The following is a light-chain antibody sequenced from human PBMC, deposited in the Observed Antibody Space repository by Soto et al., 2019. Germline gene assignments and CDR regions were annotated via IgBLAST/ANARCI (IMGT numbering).Light chain of an antibody. V-gene: IGKV3-20*01. CDR3: QQYGSSLPAT. Sequence: EIVLTQSPGTLSLSPGERATLSCRASQSVSSSYLAWYQQKPGQAPRLLIYGASSRATGIPDRFSGSGSGTDFTLTISRLEPEDFAVYYCQQYGSSLPATFGGGTKV. CDR1: QSVSSSY. J-gene: IGKJ4*01. CDR2: GAS.